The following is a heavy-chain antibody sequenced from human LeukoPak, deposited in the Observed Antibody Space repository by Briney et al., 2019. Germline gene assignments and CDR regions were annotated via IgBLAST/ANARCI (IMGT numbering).Heavy chain of an antibody. Sequence: SETLSLTCAVYGGSFSGYYWSWIRQPPGKGLEWIGEINHSGSTNYNPSLKSRVTISVDTSKNQFSLKLSSVTAADTAVYYCARWGVWGGYLISDYWGQGTLVTVSS. V-gene: IGHV4-34*01. CDR2: INHSGST. CDR3: ARWGVWGGYLISDY. CDR1: GGSFSGYY. J-gene: IGHJ4*02. D-gene: IGHD3-16*02.